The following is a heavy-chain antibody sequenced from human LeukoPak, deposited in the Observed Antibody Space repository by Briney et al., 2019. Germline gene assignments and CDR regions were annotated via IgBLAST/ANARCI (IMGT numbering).Heavy chain of an antibody. J-gene: IGHJ5*02. CDR3: ARHLPPKDIVKGFDP. D-gene: IGHD2-15*01. V-gene: IGHV5-51*01. Sequence: GESLKISCKGSGYSFTSYWIGWVRQMPGKGLEWMGIIYPGDSDTRYSPSFQGHVTISTDKSISTAYLQWSSLKASDTAMYYCARHLPPKDIVKGFDPWGQGTLVTVSS. CDR1: GYSFTSYW. CDR2: IYPGDSDT.